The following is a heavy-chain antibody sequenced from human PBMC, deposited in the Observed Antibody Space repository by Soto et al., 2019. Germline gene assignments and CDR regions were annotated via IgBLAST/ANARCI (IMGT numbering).Heavy chain of an antibody. CDR1: GYTFSSHG. Sequence: ASVKVSCKTSGYTFSSHGISWVRQAPGQGPEWMGWINPSSGNTHFAPKVQGRVSLTTDTSTSTAYMELRSLTSDDTAMYYCVREMDSGYAHDFDYWGQGTLVTVSS. CDR3: VREMDSGYAHDFDY. D-gene: IGHD5-12*01. J-gene: IGHJ4*02. V-gene: IGHV1-18*04. CDR2: INPSSGNT.